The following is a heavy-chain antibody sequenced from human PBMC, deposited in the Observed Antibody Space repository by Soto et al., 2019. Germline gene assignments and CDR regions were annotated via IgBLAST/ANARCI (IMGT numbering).Heavy chain of an antibody. D-gene: IGHD3-3*01. CDR3: AREGYDSWSGFLF. Sequence: ASVKVSCKASGGTFSSYAMHWVRQAPGQRLEWMGWINTGIGNTEYSQNFQGRATVTRDTSARIVYLELTSLRSEDTAVYYCAREGYDSWSGFLFWGQGTQVTVSS. V-gene: IGHV1-3*04. J-gene: IGHJ4*02. CDR1: GGTFSSYA. CDR2: INTGIGNT.